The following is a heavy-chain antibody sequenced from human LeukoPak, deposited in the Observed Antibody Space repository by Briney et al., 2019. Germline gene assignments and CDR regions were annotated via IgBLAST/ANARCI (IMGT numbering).Heavy chain of an antibody. CDR2: IYYSGST. D-gene: IGHD4-17*01. CDR3: ARLLRFHDYGDP. V-gene: IGHV4-39*02. CDR1: GGSISSSSYY. Sequence: PSETLSLTCTVSGGSISSSSYYWGWIRQPPGKGLEWIGSIYYSGSTYYNPSLKSRVTISIDTSKNHLSLKLSSVTAADTAVYYCARLLRFHDYGDPWGQGTLVTVSS. J-gene: IGHJ5*02.